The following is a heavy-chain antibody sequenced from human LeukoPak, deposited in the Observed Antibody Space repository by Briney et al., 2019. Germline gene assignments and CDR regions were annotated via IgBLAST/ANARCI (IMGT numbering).Heavy chain of an antibody. D-gene: IGHD1-7*01. J-gene: IGHJ4*02. Sequence: GGSLRLSCAASGFTFTNAWMSWVRQTPGKGLEWVGRIKGKSDVGTMDYAAPVKGRFIISRDDSKNTIYLQMNSLKTEDTAVYYCTAGTGTSDFDYWGQGTLVTVSS. CDR1: GFTFTNAW. CDR2: IKGKSDVGTM. V-gene: IGHV3-15*01. CDR3: TAGTGTSDFDY.